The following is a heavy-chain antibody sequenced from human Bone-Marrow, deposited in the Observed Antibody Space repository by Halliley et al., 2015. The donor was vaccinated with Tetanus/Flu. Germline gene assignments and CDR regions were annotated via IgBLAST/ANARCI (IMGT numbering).Heavy chain of an antibody. V-gene: IGHV5-51*01. J-gene: IGHJ4*02. CDR2: IYPADSAP. D-gene: IGHD1-1*01. CDR3: ARTPLEDY. Sequence: PGKGRGWRGIIYPADSAPRYSPPFQGRVPISADKSNNPVYLQGSSLKPPDTAIYFCARTPLEDYWGQGTLVTVSS.